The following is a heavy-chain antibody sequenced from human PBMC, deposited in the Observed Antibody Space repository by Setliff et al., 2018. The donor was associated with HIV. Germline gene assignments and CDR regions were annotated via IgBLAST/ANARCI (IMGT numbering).Heavy chain of an antibody. CDR2: INWNGGST. CDR3: AREHRNSRYYQYGMDV. CDR1: GFIIYDYG. D-gene: IGHD1-26*01. J-gene: IGHJ6*02. V-gene: IGHV3-20*04. Sequence: GESLKISCAASGFIIYDYGVSWVRQAPGKGLEWVSGINWNGGSTAYADSVKGRFTISRDNAKNSFYLQMKSLGVEDTALYYCAREHRNSRYYQYGMDVWGQGTTVTVSS.